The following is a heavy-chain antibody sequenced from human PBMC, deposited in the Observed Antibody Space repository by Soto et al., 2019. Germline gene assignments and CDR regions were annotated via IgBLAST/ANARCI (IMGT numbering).Heavy chain of an antibody. Sequence: ASVKVSCKASGYTFTSYGISWVRQAPGQGLEWMGWISAYNGNTNYAQKLQGRVTMTTDTSTSTAYMELRSLRSNDTAVYYCARDPGIAAAGEYYFDYWGQGTLVTVSS. CDR3: ARDPGIAAAGEYYFDY. CDR1: GYTFTSYG. D-gene: IGHD6-13*01. J-gene: IGHJ4*02. V-gene: IGHV1-18*01. CDR2: ISAYNGNT.